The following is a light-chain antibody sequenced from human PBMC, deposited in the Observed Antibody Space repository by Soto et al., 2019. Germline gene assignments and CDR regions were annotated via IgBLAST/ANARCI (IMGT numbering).Light chain of an antibody. J-gene: IGKJ5*01. CDR2: GAS. Sequence: DIQMAQSPSFVSASVGDRVTITCRVRQGISRLLAWYQQRPGEAPELLIYGASSLQSGVTSRFSSSESGTDVTLTISSLQPEDFATYYCQQANSFPHTFGQGTRLEIK. CDR1: QGISRL. CDR3: QQANSFPHT. V-gene: IGKV1-12*01.